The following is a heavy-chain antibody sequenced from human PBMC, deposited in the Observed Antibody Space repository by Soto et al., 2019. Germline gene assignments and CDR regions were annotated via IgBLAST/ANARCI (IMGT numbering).Heavy chain of an antibody. V-gene: IGHV3-15*01. CDR2: IKSKTDGGTT. Sequence: GGSLRLSCAAPGFTFSNAWMSWVRQAPGKGLEWVGRIKSKTDGGTTDYAAPVKGRFTISRDDSKNTLYLQMNSLKTEDTAVYYCTTDWSSYSGYDSPYYYYGMDVWGQGTTVTVSS. D-gene: IGHD5-12*01. J-gene: IGHJ6*02. CDR3: TTDWSSYSGYDSPYYYYGMDV. CDR1: GFTFSNAW.